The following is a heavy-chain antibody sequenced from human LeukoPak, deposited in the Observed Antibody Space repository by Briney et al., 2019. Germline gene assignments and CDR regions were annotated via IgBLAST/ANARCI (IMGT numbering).Heavy chain of an antibody. CDR1: GFTFSDYY. V-gene: IGHV3-11*01. J-gene: IGHJ6*03. D-gene: IGHD3-9*01. CDR3: ARDSVLRYFDAEYYYYMDV. CDR2: ISGSGNTK. Sequence: GGTLRLSCAASGFTFSDYYMTWIRQAPGKGLEWVSYISGSGNTKYYADSVKGRFSISRDNAKNSVYLQMNGLRAEDTAVYYCARDSVLRYFDAEYYYYMDVWGKGTTVTISS.